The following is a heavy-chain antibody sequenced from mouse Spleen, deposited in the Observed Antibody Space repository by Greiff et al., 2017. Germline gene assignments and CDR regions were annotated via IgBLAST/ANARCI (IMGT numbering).Heavy chain of an antibody. D-gene: IGHD3-2*02. J-gene: IGHJ2*01. CDR1: GYSITSGYY. CDR2: ISYDGSN. V-gene: IGHV3-6*01. Sequence: VQLKESGPGLVKPSQSLSLTCSVTGYSITSGYYWNWIRQFPGNKLEWMGYISYDGSNNYNPSLKNRISITRDTSKNQFFLKLNSVTTEDTATYYCAREGTAQATGLFDYWGQGTTLTVSS. CDR3: AREGTAQATGLFDY.